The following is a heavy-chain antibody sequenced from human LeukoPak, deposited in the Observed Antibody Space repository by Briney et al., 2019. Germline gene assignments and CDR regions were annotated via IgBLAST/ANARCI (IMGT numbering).Heavy chain of an antibody. J-gene: IGHJ5*02. Sequence: SVKVSCKASGGTFSSYAISWVRQAPGQGLEWMGGIIPIFGTANYAQKFQGRVTITADESTSTAYMELSSLRSEDTAVCYCARGGAAQYNWFDPWGQGTLVTVSS. D-gene: IGHD6-13*01. CDR2: IIPIFGTA. CDR1: GGTFSSYA. V-gene: IGHV1-69*13. CDR3: ARGGAAQYNWFDP.